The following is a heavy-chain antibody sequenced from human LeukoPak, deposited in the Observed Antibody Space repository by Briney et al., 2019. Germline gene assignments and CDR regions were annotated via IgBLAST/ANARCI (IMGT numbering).Heavy chain of an antibody. CDR2: ISYDGSNK. CDR1: GFTFSSYG. D-gene: IGHD2-2*01. Sequence: TGGSLRLSCAASGFTFSSYGMHWVRQAPGKGLEWVAVISYDGSNKYYADSVKGRFTISRDNSKNTLYLQMNSLRAEDTAVYYCAKAGYCSSTSCYLDYWGQGTLVTVSS. J-gene: IGHJ4*02. CDR3: AKAGYCSSTSCYLDY. V-gene: IGHV3-30*18.